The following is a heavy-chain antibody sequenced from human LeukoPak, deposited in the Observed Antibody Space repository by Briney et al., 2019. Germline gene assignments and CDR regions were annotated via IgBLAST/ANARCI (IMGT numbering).Heavy chain of an antibody. CDR2: ISYNGGGT. CDR3: ATSSGAYQYYFDY. J-gene: IGHJ4*02. V-gene: IGHV3-64*01. D-gene: IGHD1-1*01. Sequence: GGSLRLSCAASGFTFSTYAMHWVRQAPGKGLEYVSAISYNGGGTYYANSVKGRFTISRDNSKNTLFLQMDSLRAEDMAVYYCATSSGAYQYYFDYWGQGTLVTVSS. CDR1: GFTFSTYA.